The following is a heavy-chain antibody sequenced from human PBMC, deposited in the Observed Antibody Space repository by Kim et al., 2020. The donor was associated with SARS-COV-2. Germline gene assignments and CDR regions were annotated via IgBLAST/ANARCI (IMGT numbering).Heavy chain of an antibody. J-gene: IGHJ6*02. CDR1: GGSISSGGYY. D-gene: IGHD2-2*01. V-gene: IGHV4-31*03. CDR3: ARAPYCSRTSCPNYYYYGMDV. CDR2: IYYIGST. Sequence: SETLSLTCTVSGGSISSGGYYWNWIRQHPGKGLEWIGYIYYIGSTYYNPSLKSRVTISVDTSKNQFSLKVSSVTAADTAVYYCARAPYCSRTSCPNYYYYGMDVWGQGTTVTVSS.